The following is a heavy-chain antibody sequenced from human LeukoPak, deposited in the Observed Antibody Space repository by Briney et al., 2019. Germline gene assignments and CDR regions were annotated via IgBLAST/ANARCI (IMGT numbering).Heavy chain of an antibody. Sequence: GGSLRLSCGASGFTLSRNAMSWGRQAPGRGLEWVSGVGSDEKTHYTDSVRGRFTIFRDNPKTTLYLQMNSLRVEHTAIYYCAKDLSSWAAADYWGQGALVTVAS. J-gene: IGHJ4*02. CDR3: AKDLSSWAAADY. CDR2: VGSDEKT. D-gene: IGHD6-25*01. CDR1: GFTLSRNA. V-gene: IGHV3-23*01.